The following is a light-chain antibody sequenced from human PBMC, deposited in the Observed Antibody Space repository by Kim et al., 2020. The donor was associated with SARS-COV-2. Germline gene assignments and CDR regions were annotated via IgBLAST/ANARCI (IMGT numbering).Light chain of an antibody. Sequence: SVSPGQTASITCSGDKLGDEYACWYQQKPSQSPVLVIYQDNKRPSGIPERFSGSNSGNTATLTISGTQGMDEADYYCQAWDNSTAVFGGGTQLTVL. V-gene: IGLV3-1*01. CDR3: QAWDNSTAV. CDR1: KLGDEY. CDR2: QDN. J-gene: IGLJ2*01.